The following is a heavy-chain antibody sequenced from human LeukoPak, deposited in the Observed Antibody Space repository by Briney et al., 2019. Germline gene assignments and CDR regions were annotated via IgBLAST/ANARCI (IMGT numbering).Heavy chain of an antibody. J-gene: IGHJ4*02. CDR2: ITSHTSTI. CDR3: ARDSSYGGFFDY. V-gene: IGHV3-48*01. CDR1: GFTFSSYS. Sequence: GGSLRLSCAASGFTFSSYSMNWVRQAPGKGLEWVSYITSHTSTIYYADSVRGRFTISRDNAKNSLYLQMNSLRAEDTADYYCARDSSYGGFFDYWGQGTLVTVSS. D-gene: IGHD4-23*01.